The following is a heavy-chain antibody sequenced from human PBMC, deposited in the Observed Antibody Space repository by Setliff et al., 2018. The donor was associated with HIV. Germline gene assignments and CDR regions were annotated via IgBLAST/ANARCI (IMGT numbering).Heavy chain of an antibody. J-gene: IGHJ4*02. Sequence: LRLSCAASGFTFSNAWMNWVRQAPGKGLEWVGRIRSKVDGGAADYAAPVKGRFTISRDDSENTLYLQMSSLKTEDTAVYYCTTESVFLDYFFDYWGQGTLVTVSS. V-gene: IGHV3-15*05. CDR3: TTESVFLDYFFDY. CDR2: IRSKVDGGAA. CDR1: GFTFSNAW. D-gene: IGHD3-9*01.